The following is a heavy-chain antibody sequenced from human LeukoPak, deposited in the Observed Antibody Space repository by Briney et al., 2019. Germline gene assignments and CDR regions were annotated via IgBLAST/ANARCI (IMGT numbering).Heavy chain of an antibody. CDR1: GYTFTSYY. CDR2: INPSGGST. V-gene: IGHV1-46*01. Sequence: ASVKVSCKASGYTFTSYYMHWVRQAPGQGLEWMGIINPSGGSTSYAQKFQGRVTMTRDTSTSTVYMELSSLRSEDTAVYYCARGGYCSSTSCYGRGDAFDIWGQGTMVTVSS. D-gene: IGHD2-2*01. CDR3: ARGGYCSSTSCYGRGDAFDI. J-gene: IGHJ3*02.